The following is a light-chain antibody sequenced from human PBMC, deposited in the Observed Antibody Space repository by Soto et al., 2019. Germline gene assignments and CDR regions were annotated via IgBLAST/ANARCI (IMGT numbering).Light chain of an antibody. Sequence: NFMLTQPHSVSESPGKTVPISCTGSSGSIASNYVQWFQQRPGSAPTTVIYEDNQRPSGVPDRFYGSKSGTSASLAITGLQAEDEADYYCQSYDNSLTGSGVFGGGTKVTVL. V-gene: IGLV6-57*02. CDR2: EDN. CDR1: SGSIASNY. J-gene: IGLJ3*02. CDR3: QSYDNSLTGSGV.